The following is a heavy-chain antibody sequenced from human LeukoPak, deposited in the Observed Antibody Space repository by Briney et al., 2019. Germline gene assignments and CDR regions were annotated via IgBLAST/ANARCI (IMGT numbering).Heavy chain of an antibody. D-gene: IGHD6-19*01. Sequence: PGGSLRLSCVASGFTFSSYGMHWVRQAPGKGLEWAAFIRYDGSYEYYADSAKGRFTISRDNSKNTLYLQMNSLRAEDTAVYYCAKDESRWLVRLYFDRWGQGTLVTVSS. J-gene: IGHJ4*02. CDR1: GFTFSSYG. CDR2: IRYDGSYE. CDR3: AKDESRWLVRLYFDR. V-gene: IGHV3-30*02.